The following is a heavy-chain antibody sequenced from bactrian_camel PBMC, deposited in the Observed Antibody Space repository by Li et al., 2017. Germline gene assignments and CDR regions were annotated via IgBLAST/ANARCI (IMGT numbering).Heavy chain of an antibody. CDR1: GFTFSDYP. CDR2: INSGGGST. D-gene: IGHD3*01. V-gene: IGHV3S40*01. CDR3: APDPRGSAY. Sequence: VQLVESGGGSVQPGGSLRLSCVASGFTFSDYPMAWVRQVPGKELEWVSAINSGGGSTYYGDYVKGRFTISRDNAKNTLYLQLHSLKTEDSAVYYCAPDPRGSAYWCRGTQVTVS. J-gene: IGHJ4*01.